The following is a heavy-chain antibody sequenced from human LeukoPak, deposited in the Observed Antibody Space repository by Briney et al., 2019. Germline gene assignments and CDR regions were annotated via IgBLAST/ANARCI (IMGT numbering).Heavy chain of an antibody. Sequence: GRSLRLSCAASGFTFSTYAMSWVRQAPGKGLEWVSTITGSGDSTYYADSVKGRFTISRDNSKNSLYLRMNSLRAEDTAVYYCAKGSAVADLYFDYWGQGTLVTVSS. CDR2: ITGSGDST. CDR3: AKGSAVADLYFDY. CDR1: GFTFSTYA. D-gene: IGHD6-19*01. J-gene: IGHJ4*02. V-gene: IGHV3-23*01.